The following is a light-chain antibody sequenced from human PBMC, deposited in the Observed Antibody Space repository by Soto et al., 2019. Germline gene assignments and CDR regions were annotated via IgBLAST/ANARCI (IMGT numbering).Light chain of an antibody. CDR1: QSVSSN. CDR3: QQRSNWPRPIT. J-gene: IGKJ5*01. Sequence: EIVLTQSPATLSLPPGERATLSCRASQSVSSNLAWYQQKPGQAPRLLIYGASNRATGIPARFSGSGSGTDFTLTISSLEPEDFAVYYCQQRSNWPRPITFGQGTRLEIK. CDR2: GAS. V-gene: IGKV3-11*01.